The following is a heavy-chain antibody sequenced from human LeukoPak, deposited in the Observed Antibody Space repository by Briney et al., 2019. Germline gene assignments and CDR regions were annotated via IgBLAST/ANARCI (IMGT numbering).Heavy chain of an antibody. Sequence: GGSRRFSGAASGFSFSSYGMSWVRQSPGKGLEGVSGISHSGDRPYYADSVKGRFTISRDNSKNTLFLQMDSLRAEDTAVYYCGQDPSRIPAGRCDYWGQGTRVTVSS. D-gene: IGHD6-13*01. CDR2: ISHSGDRP. V-gene: IGHV3-23*01. CDR1: GFSFSSYG. J-gene: IGHJ4*02. CDR3: GQDPSRIPAGRCDY.